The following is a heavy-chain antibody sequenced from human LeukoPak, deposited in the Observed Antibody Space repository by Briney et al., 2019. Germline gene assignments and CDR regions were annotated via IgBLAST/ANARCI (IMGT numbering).Heavy chain of an antibody. Sequence: GGSLRLSCAASGFSFSSTWMHWVRQVPGKGLVWVSRINSDGSTIYADSVKGRFTISRDNTKNTLYLQMNSLRAEDTAVYYCARGHTAVTRHFDFWGQGTLVTVSS. D-gene: IGHD4-17*01. V-gene: IGHV3-74*01. CDR1: GFSFSSTW. J-gene: IGHJ4*02. CDR2: INSDGST. CDR3: ARGHTAVTRHFDF.